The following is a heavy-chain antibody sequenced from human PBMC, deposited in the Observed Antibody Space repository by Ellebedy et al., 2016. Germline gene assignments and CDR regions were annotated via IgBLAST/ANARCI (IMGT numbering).Heavy chain of an antibody. CDR3: ARDKRYCSGGSCYFWPFDY. V-gene: IGHV3-30-3*01. D-gene: IGHD2-15*01. Sequence: GESLKISXAASGFTFSSYAMHWVRQAPGKGLEWVAVISYDGSNKYYADSVKGRFTISRDNSKNTLYLQMNSLRAEDTAVYYCARDKRYCSGGSCYFWPFDYWGQGTLVTVSS. J-gene: IGHJ4*02. CDR1: GFTFSSYA. CDR2: ISYDGSNK.